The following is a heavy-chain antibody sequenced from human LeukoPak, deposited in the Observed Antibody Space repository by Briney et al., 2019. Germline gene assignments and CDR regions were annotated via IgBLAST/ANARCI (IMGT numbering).Heavy chain of an antibody. CDR2: IKQDGSEK. CDR1: GFTFGSYW. V-gene: IGHV3-7*03. Sequence: GGSLRLSCAASGFTFGSYWMSWVRQAPGKGLEWVASIKQDGSEKHYVDFVKGRFTISRDNAKNSLYLQMNSLRAEDSAVYYCARRYFDYWGQGTLVTVSS. J-gene: IGHJ4*02. CDR3: ARRYFDY.